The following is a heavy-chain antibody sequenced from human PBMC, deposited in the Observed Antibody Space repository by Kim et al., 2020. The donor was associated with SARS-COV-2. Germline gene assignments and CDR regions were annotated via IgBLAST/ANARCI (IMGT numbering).Heavy chain of an antibody. V-gene: IGHV3-43*01. J-gene: IGHJ6*02. CDR3: AKDIGHSGWLLEYYYGMDV. CDR2: ISWDGGST. D-gene: IGHD3-22*01. CDR1: GFTFDDYT. Sequence: GGSLRLSCAASGFTFDDYTMHWVRQAPGKGLEWVSLISWDGGSTYYADSVKGRFTISRDNSKNSLYLQMNSLRTEDTALYYCAKDIGHSGWLLEYYYGMDVWGQGTTVTVSS.